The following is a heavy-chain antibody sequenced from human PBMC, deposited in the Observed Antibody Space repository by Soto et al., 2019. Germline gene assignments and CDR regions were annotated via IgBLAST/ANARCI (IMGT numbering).Heavy chain of an antibody. Sequence: EVQLLESGGGLVQPVGFLRLSCVGSGFFFSSYTMTWVRQAPGKGLEWVSSFSATSENTYYADSVRGRFTISRDNSKNTLFLQMNSLTAEDTAMYYCAKARDQQWVRLPFDYWGQGILVIVSS. J-gene: IGHJ4*02. CDR1: GFFFSSYT. V-gene: IGHV3-23*01. CDR2: FSATSENT. D-gene: IGHD6-19*01. CDR3: AKARDQQWVRLPFDY.